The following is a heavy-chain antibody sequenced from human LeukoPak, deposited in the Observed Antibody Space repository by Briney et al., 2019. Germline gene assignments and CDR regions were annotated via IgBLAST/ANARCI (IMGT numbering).Heavy chain of an antibody. Sequence: SVKVSCKASGGTFSGYAISWVRQAPGQGLEWMGGIIPIFGTANYAQKFQGRVTITTDESTSTAYMELSSLRSEDTAVYYCASKSYGDYDTPYYYYMDVWGKGTTVTVSS. D-gene: IGHD4-17*01. V-gene: IGHV1-69*05. CDR1: GGTFSGYA. CDR2: IIPIFGTA. J-gene: IGHJ6*03. CDR3: ASKSYGDYDTPYYYYMDV.